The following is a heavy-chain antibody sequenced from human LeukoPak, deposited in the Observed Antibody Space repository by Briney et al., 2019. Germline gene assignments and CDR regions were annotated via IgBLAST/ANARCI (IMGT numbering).Heavy chain of an antibody. CDR3: ARGPTYDSSGYYYGVDTVTFDY. D-gene: IGHD3-22*01. J-gene: IGHJ4*02. CDR2: ISSSSSTI. CDR1: GFTFSSYS. Sequence: PGGSLRLSCAASGFTFSSYSMIWVRQAPGKGLEWVSYISSSSSTIYYADSVKGRFTISRDNAKNSLYLQMNSLRAEDTAEYYFARGPTYDSSGYYYGVDTVTFDYWGQGTLVTVSS. V-gene: IGHV3-48*01.